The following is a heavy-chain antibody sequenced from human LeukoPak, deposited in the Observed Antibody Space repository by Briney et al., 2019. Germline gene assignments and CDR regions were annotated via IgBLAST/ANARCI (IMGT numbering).Heavy chain of an antibody. CDR3: ARALDEGARFDY. V-gene: IGHV3-30-3*01. CDR2: ISYDGSNK. Sequence: GRSLRLSCTASGFTFSTYAMHWVRQAPGKGLEWVAVISYDGSNKYYADSVKGRFTISRDNSKNTLYLQLNSLRAEDTAVYYCARALDEGARFDYWGQGTLVTVSS. J-gene: IGHJ4*02. CDR1: GFTFSTYA.